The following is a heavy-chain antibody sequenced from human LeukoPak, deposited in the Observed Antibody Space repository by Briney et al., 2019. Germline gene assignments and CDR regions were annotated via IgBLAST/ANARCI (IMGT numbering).Heavy chain of an antibody. Sequence: SETLSLTCTVSGGSISSYYWSWIRQPPGKGLEWIGETNHSGSTNYNPSLKSRVTISVDTSKNQFSLKLSSVTAADTAVYYCARGGYSGYSYDYWGQGTLVTVSS. J-gene: IGHJ4*02. V-gene: IGHV4-34*01. CDR1: GGSISSYY. CDR3: ARGGYSGYSYDY. CDR2: TNHSGST. D-gene: IGHD5-12*01.